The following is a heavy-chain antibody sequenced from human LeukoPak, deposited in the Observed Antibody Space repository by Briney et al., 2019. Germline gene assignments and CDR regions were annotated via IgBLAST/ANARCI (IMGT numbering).Heavy chain of an antibody. CDR1: GFTFSSYA. V-gene: IGHV3-23*01. CDR3: AHDLRAPYGMDV. CDR2: ISRSGGST. Sequence: GGALRLSCAASGFTFSSYAMSWVRQAPGERLEWVSAISRSGGSTYYADSVKGRFTISRDNSKNTLYLQMNSLRPEDTAVYYCAHDLRAPYGMDVWGRRTTVTVPS. J-gene: IGHJ6*01.